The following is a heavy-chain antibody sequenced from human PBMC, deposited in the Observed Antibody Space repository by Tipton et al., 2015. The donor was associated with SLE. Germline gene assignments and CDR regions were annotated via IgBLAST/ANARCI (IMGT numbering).Heavy chain of an antibody. Sequence: GLVKPSETLFLTCAVSGYSISSGHYWGWIRQPPGKGLEWIGSMYNSGTIFYKSSLKSRLTISLDTPKNQFSLKLTSVTAADTAVYYCATSFIYTDWGAFHIWGQGTMVTVSS. CDR3: ATSFIYTDWGAFHI. CDR2: MYNSGTI. V-gene: IGHV4-38-2*01. J-gene: IGHJ3*02. D-gene: IGHD3-9*01. CDR1: GYSISSGHY.